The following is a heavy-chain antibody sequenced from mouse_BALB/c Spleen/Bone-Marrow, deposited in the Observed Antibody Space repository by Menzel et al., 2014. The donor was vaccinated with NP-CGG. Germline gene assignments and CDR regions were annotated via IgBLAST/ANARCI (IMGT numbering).Heavy chain of an antibody. J-gene: IGHJ4*01. CDR3: ARNGNFFAMDS. Sequence: VQLQQSGPGLVSPSQRLSITCTISGSSLTRYGLHWVRQPPGKGLEWLVVIWSDGSTTYNSALKSRLSITKDNSKSQVFLKMNSLQTDDTAMYYCARNGNFFAMDSWGQGTSVTVSS. D-gene: IGHD2-1*01. V-gene: IGHV2-6-1*01. CDR1: GSSLTRYG. CDR2: IWSDGST.